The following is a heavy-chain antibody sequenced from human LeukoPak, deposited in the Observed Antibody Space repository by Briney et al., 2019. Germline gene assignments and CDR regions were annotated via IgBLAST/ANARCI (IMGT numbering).Heavy chain of an antibody. CDR2: ISSSSSYI. CDR3: ARGAGDAFDI. V-gene: IGHV3-21*01. Sequence: GGSLRLSCTASGFTFSSYSMNWVRQAPGKGLEWVSSISSSSSYIYYADSVKGRFTISRDNAKNSLYLQMNSLRAEDTAVYYCARGAGDAFDIWGQGTMVTVSS. J-gene: IGHJ3*02. CDR1: GFTFSSYS.